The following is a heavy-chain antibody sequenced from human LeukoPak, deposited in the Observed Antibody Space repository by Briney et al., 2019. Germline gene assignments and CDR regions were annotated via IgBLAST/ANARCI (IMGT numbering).Heavy chain of an antibody. Sequence: PGGSLRLSCAASGFSFTAYSMNWVRQAPGRGLEWISYIGPGGDIYYADSVTGRFTVSRDTAKNSLYLQMNGLRVEDTAVYYCARRFDSWGQGTRVTVSS. J-gene: IGHJ4*02. CDR3: ARRFDS. V-gene: IGHV3-48*01. CDR1: GFSFTAYS. CDR2: IGPGGDI.